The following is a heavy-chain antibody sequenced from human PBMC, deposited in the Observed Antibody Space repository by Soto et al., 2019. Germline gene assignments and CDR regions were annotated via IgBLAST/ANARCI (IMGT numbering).Heavy chain of an antibody. V-gene: IGHV4-31*03. J-gene: IGHJ4*02. Sequence: QVQLQGSGPRLLKPSQTLSLTCTVSGGSMSSGGHYWSWIRQHPGGGLEWMGYITHSGSTFYNPSLKSRVSMSLATYEQHFSLKLISVTAADTAVYFCARGFNYDFWSEYYGAGGGRRQTYYFDYWGQGSLVTVSS. CDR1: GGSMSSGGHY. CDR2: ITHSGST. CDR3: ARGFNYDFWSEYYGAGGGRRQTYYFDY. D-gene: IGHD3-3*01.